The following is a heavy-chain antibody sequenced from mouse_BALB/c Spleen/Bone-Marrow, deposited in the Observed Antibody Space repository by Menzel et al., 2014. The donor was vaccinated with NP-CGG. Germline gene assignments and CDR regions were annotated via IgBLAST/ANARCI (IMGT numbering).Heavy chain of an antibody. CDR1: GCTFTTYW. Sequence: LQQPGSELVRPGASVKLSCKASGCTFTTYWIHWVKQRHGQGLEWIGNIYPGSGNTNYGEKFKTKGTLTVDTSSSTAYMHLSSLTSEDSAVYYCTRWNGHYEGFAYWGQGTLVTVSA. D-gene: IGHD2-1*01. V-gene: IGHV1S22*01. J-gene: IGHJ3*01. CDR3: TRWNGHYEGFAY. CDR2: IYPGSGNT.